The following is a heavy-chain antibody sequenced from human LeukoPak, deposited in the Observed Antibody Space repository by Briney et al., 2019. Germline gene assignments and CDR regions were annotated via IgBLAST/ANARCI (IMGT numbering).Heavy chain of an antibody. CDR1: GYTLTELS. CDR2: FDPEDGET. D-gene: IGHD3-10*01. V-gene: IGHV1-24*01. J-gene: IGHJ4*02. CDR3: ARVKEIFGSGSYLGDY. Sequence: ASVKVSCKVSGYTLTELSMHWVRQAPGKGLEWMGGFDPEDGETIYAQKFQGRVTMTEDTSTDTAYMELRSLRSDDTAVYYCARVKEIFGSGSYLGDYWGQGTLVTVSS.